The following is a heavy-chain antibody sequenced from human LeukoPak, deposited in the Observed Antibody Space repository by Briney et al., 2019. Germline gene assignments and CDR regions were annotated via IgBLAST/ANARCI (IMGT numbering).Heavy chain of an antibody. Sequence: GGSLRLSCAASGFTFSSYAMSWVRQAPGKGLEWVSSISSSSSYIYYADSVKGRFTISRDNAKNSLYLQMNSLRAGDTAVYYCARDRPYGSGSSPEDYYGMDVWGQGTTVTVSS. J-gene: IGHJ6*02. CDR1: GFTFSSYA. CDR2: ISSSSSYI. CDR3: ARDRPYGSGSSPEDYYGMDV. D-gene: IGHD3-10*01. V-gene: IGHV3-21*01.